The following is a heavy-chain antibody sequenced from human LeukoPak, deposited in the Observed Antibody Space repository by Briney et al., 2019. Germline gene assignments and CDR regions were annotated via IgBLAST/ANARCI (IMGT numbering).Heavy chain of an antibody. J-gene: IGHJ4*02. CDR2: ISSSSSTI. Sequence: GGSLRLSCAASGFTFSSYSMNWVRQAPGKGREWVSYISSSSSTIYYADSVKGRFTISRDNSKNTLFLQMDRLRAEDTAVYFCAKRGVVVRVFLVGFHKEAYYFDSWGQGALVTVSS. D-gene: IGHD3-16*02. CDR1: GFTFSSYS. V-gene: IGHV3-48*01. CDR3: AKRGVVVRVFLVGFHKEAYYFDS.